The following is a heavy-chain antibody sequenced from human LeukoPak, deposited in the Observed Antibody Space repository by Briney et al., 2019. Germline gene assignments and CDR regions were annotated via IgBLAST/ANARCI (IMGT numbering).Heavy chain of an antibody. CDR2: ISSSSSTI. CDR3: ARDGVSPTPAYFDY. CDR1: GFTFSSYS. Sequence: GGSLRLSCAASGFTFSSYSMNWGRQAPGEGLEGVSYISSSSSTIYYADSVKGRFTISRDNAKNSLYLQMNSLRAEDTAVYYCARDGVSPTPAYFDYWGQGTLVTVSS. V-gene: IGHV3-48*04. J-gene: IGHJ4*02.